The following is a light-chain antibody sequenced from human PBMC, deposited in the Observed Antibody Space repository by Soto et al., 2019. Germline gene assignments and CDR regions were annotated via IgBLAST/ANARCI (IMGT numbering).Light chain of an antibody. J-gene: IGLJ2*01. CDR3: SSYTNSITLVV. CDR2: DVT. V-gene: IGLV2-14*01. CDR1: SSDVGGYNY. Sequence: QSALTQPASVSGSPGQSITISCTGTSSDVGGYNYVSWYQQHPDKAPKLMIYDVTNRPSGVSNRFSGSKSGNTASLTISGLQAEDEANYYCSSYTNSITLVVFGGGTKLTVL.